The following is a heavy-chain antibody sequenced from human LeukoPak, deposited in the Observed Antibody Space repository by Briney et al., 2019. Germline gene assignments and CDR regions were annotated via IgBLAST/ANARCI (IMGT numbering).Heavy chain of an antibody. CDR2: INHSGST. D-gene: IGHD1-7*01. CDR3: ARGGRITGTTRYYYYGMDV. J-gene: IGHJ6*02. Sequence: SETLSLTGDVYGGSFSGYYWSWIRQPPGKGLEWIGEINHSGSTNYNPSLKSRVTISVDTSKNQFSLKLSSVTAADTAVYYCARGGRITGTTRYYYYGMDVWGQGTTVTVSS. CDR1: GGSFSGYY. V-gene: IGHV4-34*01.